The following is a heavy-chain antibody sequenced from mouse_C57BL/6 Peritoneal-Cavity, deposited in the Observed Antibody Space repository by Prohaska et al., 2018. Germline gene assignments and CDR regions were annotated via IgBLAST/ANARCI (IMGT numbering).Heavy chain of an antibody. CDR2: XXDCGSDT. CDR1: GFTFSSYA. V-gene: IGHV5-4*01. CDR3: ARETTVVAWYFDV. J-gene: IGHJ1*03. D-gene: IGHD1-1*01. Sequence: EVQLVESGGGLVKPGGSLKLSCAASGFTFSSYAMSWVRQTPEKRLQWVAXXXDCGSDTYFPDNVKGRFTISRDNAKNNLYLQMSHLKSEDTAMYYCARETTVVAWYFDVWGTGTTVTVSS.